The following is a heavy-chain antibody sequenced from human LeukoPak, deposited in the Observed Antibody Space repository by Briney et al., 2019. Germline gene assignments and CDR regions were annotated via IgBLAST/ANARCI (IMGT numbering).Heavy chain of an antibody. D-gene: IGHD1-26*01. Sequence: PGGSLRLSCAASGFIFSDYGMSWVRQAPGKGLEWVSAVSGSGGNTFYADSVKGRFTISRDNAKNSLYLQMNSLRAEDTAVYYCARDQVGATPWGQGALVTVSS. J-gene: IGHJ4*02. V-gene: IGHV3-23*01. CDR3: ARDQVGATP. CDR2: VSGSGGNT. CDR1: GFIFSDYG.